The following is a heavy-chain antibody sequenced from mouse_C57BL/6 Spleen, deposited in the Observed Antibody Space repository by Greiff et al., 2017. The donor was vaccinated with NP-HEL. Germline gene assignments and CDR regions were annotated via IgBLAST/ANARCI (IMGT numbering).Heavy chain of an antibody. CDR2: INPNNGGT. Sequence: VQLQQSGAELVRPGTSVKMSCKASGYTFTDYNMHWVKQSHGKSLEWIGYINPNNGGTSYNQKFKGKATLTVNKSSSTAYMELRSLTSEDSAVYYCARCYYYGSHFDYWGQGTTLTVSS. CDR1: GYTFTDYN. D-gene: IGHD1-1*01. J-gene: IGHJ2*01. V-gene: IGHV1-22*01. CDR3: ARCYYYGSHFDY.